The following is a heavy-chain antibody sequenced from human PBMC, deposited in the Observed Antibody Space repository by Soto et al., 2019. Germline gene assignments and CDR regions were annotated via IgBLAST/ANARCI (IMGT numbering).Heavy chain of an antibody. CDR2: ISAYNGNT. D-gene: IGHD5-18*01. CDR3: ARWGGVDTAMAYYFDY. J-gene: IGHJ4*02. V-gene: IGHV1-18*01. CDR1: GYTFTSYG. Sequence: GSVKVSCKASGYTFTSYGISWVRQAPGQGLEWMGWISAYNGNTNYAQKLQGRVTMTTDTSTSTAYMELRSLRSDDTAVYYCARWGGVDTAMAYYFDYWGQGTLVTVSS.